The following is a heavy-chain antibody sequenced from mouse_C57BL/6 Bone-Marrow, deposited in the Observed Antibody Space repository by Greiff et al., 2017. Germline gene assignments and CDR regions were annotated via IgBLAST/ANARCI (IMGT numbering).Heavy chain of an antibody. D-gene: IGHD2-2*01. CDR3: TRVYGYDGLLDY. V-gene: IGHV5-9-1*02. CDR2: ISSGGDYI. CDR1: GFTFSSYA. Sequence: DVHLVESGEGLVKPGGSLKLSCAASGFTFSSYAMSWVRQTPEKRLEWVAYISSGGDYIYYADTVKGRFTISRDNARNTLYLQMSSLKSEDTAMYYCTRVYGYDGLLDYWGQGTTLTVSS. J-gene: IGHJ2*01.